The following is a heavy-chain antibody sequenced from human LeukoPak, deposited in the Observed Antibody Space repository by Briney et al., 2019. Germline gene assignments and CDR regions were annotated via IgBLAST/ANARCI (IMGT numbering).Heavy chain of an antibody. D-gene: IGHD3-10*01. V-gene: IGHV3-30*02. Sequence: PGGSLRLSCAASGFAFSSYGMHWVRQAPGKGLEWVAFIRYDGSNKYYADSVKGRFTISRDNSKNTLYLQMNSLRAEDTAVYYCAAGSGSYQETKNWFDPWGQGTLVTVSS. J-gene: IGHJ5*02. CDR1: GFAFSSYG. CDR3: AAGSGSYQETKNWFDP. CDR2: IRYDGSNK.